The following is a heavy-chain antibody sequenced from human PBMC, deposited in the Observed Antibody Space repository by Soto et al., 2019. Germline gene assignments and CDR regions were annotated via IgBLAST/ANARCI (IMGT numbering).Heavy chain of an antibody. Sequence: GEPLKISCKGSGYSFAGYWITWVRQKPGKGLEWMGRIDPSDSQTYYSPSFRGHVTISVTKSITTVFLQWSSLRASDTAMYYCARQIYDSDTGPNFQYYFDSWGQGTPVTVSS. CDR3: ARQIYDSDTGPNFQYYFDS. CDR2: IDPSDSQT. J-gene: IGHJ4*02. V-gene: IGHV5-10-1*01. D-gene: IGHD3-22*01. CDR1: GYSFAGYW.